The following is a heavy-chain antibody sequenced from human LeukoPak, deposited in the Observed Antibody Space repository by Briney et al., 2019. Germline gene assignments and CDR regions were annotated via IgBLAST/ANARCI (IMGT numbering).Heavy chain of an antibody. CDR3: ARERRGYCSGGSCQSYYYYMDV. CDR2: INPNSGGT. J-gene: IGHJ6*03. D-gene: IGHD2-15*01. V-gene: IGHV1-2*02. CDR1: GYTFTGYY. Sequence: ASVKVSCKASGYTFTGYYMHWVRQAPGQGLEWMGWINPNSGGTNYAQKFQGRVTMTRDTSISTAYMELSRLRSDDTAVYYCARERRGYCSGGSCQSYYYYMDVWGKGTTVTISS.